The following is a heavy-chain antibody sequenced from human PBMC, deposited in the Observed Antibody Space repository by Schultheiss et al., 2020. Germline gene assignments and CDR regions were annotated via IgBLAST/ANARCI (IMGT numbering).Heavy chain of an antibody. D-gene: IGHD1-7*01. CDR2: IYYSGST. Sequence: SETLSLTCTVSGGSISSSSYYWSWIRQHPGKGLEWIGYIYYSGSTNYNPSLKSRVTISVDTSKNQFSLKLSSVTAADTAVYYCAKETGTNGWYYFDYWGQGTLVTVSS. CDR1: GGSISSSSYY. V-gene: IGHV4-39*02. J-gene: IGHJ4*02. CDR3: AKETGTNGWYYFDY.